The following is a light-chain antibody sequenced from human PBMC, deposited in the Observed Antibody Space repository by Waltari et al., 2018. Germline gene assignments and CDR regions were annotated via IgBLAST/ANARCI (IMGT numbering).Light chain of an antibody. CDR1: SSNIGRNP. CDR3: ATWDASLTGWV. V-gene: IGLV1-44*01. J-gene: IGLJ2*01. Sequence: QSVLTQPPSASGTPGQRVTISCSGSSSNIGRNPVNWYQQLPGTAPKRLIHSNNQRPSGVPDRFSVSKSGTSASLAISGLQSEDEADYYCATWDASLTGWVFGGGTKLTVL. CDR2: SNN.